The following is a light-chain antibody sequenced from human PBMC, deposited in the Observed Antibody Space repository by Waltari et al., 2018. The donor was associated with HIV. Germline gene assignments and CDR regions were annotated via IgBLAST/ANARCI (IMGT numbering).Light chain of an antibody. CDR2: LNSDGSH. CDR3: QTWGTGIVV. Sequence: QLVLTQSPSASASLGASVKLTCTLSSGHSSYVIAWHQQQPKKGPRYLMKLNSDGSHFKGDGIPERFSCSSSGAERYLTISSLQSEDEADYYCQTWGTGIVVFGGGTKLTVL. V-gene: IGLV4-69*01. CDR1: SGHSSYV. J-gene: IGLJ2*01.